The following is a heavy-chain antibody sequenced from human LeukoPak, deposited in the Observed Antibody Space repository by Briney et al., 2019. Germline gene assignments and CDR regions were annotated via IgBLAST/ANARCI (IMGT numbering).Heavy chain of an antibody. D-gene: IGHD4-17*01. CDR3: AKNSAWTTVTTGLSY. CDR1: GFTFGTYA. Sequence: PGGSLRLSCAASGFTFGTYAMTWVRQAPGKGLEWVSAIGGGGRSTYYADSVKGRFTISRDNSRNALYLQMNSLRVEDTAVYYCAKNSAWTTVTTGLSYWGQGTLVIVSS. J-gene: IGHJ4*02. V-gene: IGHV3-23*01. CDR2: IGGGGRST.